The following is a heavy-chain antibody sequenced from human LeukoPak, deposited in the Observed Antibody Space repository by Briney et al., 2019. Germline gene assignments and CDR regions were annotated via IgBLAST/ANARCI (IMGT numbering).Heavy chain of an antibody. D-gene: IGHD4-11*01. CDR2: LTKSGGSS. Sequence: PGESLRLSCAASGFTFTSYAMSWVPQAPGKGLEWVSSLTKSGGSSSYEDSVKGRFTSSRDNSRNTLFLQMNSLRAEDRAVYYCVRLQGVVDYWGQGTQVTVSS. CDR3: VRLQGVVDY. V-gene: IGHV3-23*01. J-gene: IGHJ4*02. CDR1: GFTFTSYA.